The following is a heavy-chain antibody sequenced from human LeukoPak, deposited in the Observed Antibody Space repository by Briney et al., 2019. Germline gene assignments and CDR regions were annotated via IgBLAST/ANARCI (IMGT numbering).Heavy chain of an antibody. V-gene: IGHV3-21*01. CDR1: GFTFSSYS. CDR3: ARDLGYSYGGGY. Sequence: GGSLRLSCAASGFTFSSYSMNWVRQAPGKGLEWVSSISSSSSYIYYADSVKGRFTISRDNAKNSLYLQMNSLRAEDTAVYYCARDLGYSYGGGYWGQGTLVTVSS. D-gene: IGHD5-18*01. CDR2: ISSSSSYI. J-gene: IGHJ4*02.